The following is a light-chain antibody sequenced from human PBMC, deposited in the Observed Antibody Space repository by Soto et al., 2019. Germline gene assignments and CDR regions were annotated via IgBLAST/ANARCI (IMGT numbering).Light chain of an antibody. CDR1: QGISNW. Sequence: DIQMTQSPSSVSASVGDRVTITCRASQGISNWLAWYQQQPGKAPKLLIYGASSLQSGVPSRFSGGGSGTHFTLIISLLQPEDFASYYCQQTNTFLPLTFGGGTKVEI. CDR2: GAS. CDR3: QQTNTFLPLT. V-gene: IGKV1-12*01. J-gene: IGKJ4*01.